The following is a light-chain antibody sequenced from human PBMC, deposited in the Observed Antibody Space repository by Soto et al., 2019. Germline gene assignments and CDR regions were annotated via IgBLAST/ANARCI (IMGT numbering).Light chain of an antibody. CDR1: QDISNY. J-gene: IGKJ3*01. CDR3: KQYDNHNEGFT. Sequence: DLQMTQSPSSLSASVGDRVTITCQASQDISNYLNWYQQKPGKAPKLLIYDASNLETGVPSRFSGSESGTDFTFTISSLQPEDIATYYCKQYDNHNEGFTFGPGTKVHIK. CDR2: DAS. V-gene: IGKV1-33*01.